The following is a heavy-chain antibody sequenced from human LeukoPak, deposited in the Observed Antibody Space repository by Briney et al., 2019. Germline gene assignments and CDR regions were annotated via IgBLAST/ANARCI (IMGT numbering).Heavy chain of an antibody. J-gene: IGHJ4*02. CDR3: ARARGEWELLRYYFDY. Sequence: SETLSLTCTVSGGSISSYYWSWIRQPAGKGLEWIGRIYTSGSTNYNPSLKSRVTISVDTSKNQFSLKLSSVTAADTAVYYCARARGEWELLRYYFDYWGQGTLVTVSS. V-gene: IGHV4-4*07. D-gene: IGHD1-26*01. CDR1: GGSISSYY. CDR2: IYTSGST.